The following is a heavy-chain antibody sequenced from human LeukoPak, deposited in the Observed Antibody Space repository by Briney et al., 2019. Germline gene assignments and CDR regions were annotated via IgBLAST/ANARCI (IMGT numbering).Heavy chain of an antibody. D-gene: IGHD4-17*01. CDR1: GYTFTGYY. CDR2: INPNSGGT. CDR3: ARGSLHDYGDYRYYYYYMDV. Sequence: ASVKVSCKASGYTFTGYYMHWVRQAPGQGLEWMGWINPNSGGTNYAQKLQGRVTMTTDTSTSTAYMELRSLRSDDTAVYYCARGSLHDYGDYRYYYYYMDVWGKGTTVTVSS. V-gene: IGHV1-2*02. J-gene: IGHJ6*03.